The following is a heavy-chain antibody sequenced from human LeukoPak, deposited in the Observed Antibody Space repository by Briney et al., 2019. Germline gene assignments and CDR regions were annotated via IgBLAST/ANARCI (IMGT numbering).Heavy chain of an antibody. CDR3: MSGYGWFDP. CDR1: GFTFSGSA. V-gene: IGHV3-73*01. Sequence: GGSLRLYCAASGFTFSGSAMHWVRQASGKGLGWVGRIRSKANSYATAYAASVKGRFTISRDDSKNTAYLQMNSLKTEDTAVYYCMSGYGWFDPWGQGTLVTVSS. J-gene: IGHJ5*02. CDR2: IRSKANSYAT. D-gene: IGHD5-12*01.